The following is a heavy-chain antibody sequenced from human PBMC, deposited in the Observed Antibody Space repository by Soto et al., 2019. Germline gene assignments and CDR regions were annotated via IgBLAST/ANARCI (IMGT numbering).Heavy chain of an antibody. J-gene: IGHJ5*02. CDR2: ISSSSSYT. Sequence: GGSLRLSCTASGFTFSSFGMAWVRQAPGKGLEWVSAISSSSSYTNYADSVKGRFTISRDNAKNSLYLQMNSLRAEDTAVYYCARVGDIVVVPAAIRPWFDPWGQGTLVTVSS. V-gene: IGHV3-21*01. CDR3: ARVGDIVVVPAAIRPWFDP. CDR1: GFTFSSFG. D-gene: IGHD2-2*02.